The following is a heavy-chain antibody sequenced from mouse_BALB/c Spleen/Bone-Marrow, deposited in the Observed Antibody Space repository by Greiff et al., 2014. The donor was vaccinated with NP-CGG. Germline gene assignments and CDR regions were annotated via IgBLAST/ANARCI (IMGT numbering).Heavy chain of an antibody. Sequence: QVQLKESGAELVGPGVSVKISCKGSGYTFTDYALHWVKQSHAKSLEWIGIISTYYGDASYNQKFKGKATMTVDKSSSTAYMELARLTSEDSAIYYCARSDGFDYWGQGTTLTVSS. CDR3: ARSDGFDY. D-gene: IGHD2-3*01. CDR1: GYTFTDYA. J-gene: IGHJ2*01. V-gene: IGHV1S137*01. CDR2: ISTYYGDA.